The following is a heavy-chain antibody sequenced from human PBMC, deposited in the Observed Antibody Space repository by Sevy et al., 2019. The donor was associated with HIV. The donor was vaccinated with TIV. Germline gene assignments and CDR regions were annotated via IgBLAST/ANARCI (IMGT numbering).Heavy chain of an antibody. D-gene: IGHD6-19*01. CDR2: ISSSSSYI. CDR1: GFTFSSYS. CDR3: ARAYTSFSSGWYKDYYGMDV. J-gene: IGHJ6*02. Sequence: GGSLRLSCAASGFTFSSYSMNWVRQAPGKGLEWVSSISSSSSYIYYEDSVKGRFTISKDNAKNSLYLQMNSLRAEDTAVYYCARAYTSFSSGWYKDYYGMDVWGQGTTVTVSS. V-gene: IGHV3-21*01.